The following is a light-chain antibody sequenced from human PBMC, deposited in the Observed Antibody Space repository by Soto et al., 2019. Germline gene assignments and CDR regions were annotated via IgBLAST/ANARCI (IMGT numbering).Light chain of an antibody. V-gene: IGKV3-20*01. CDR3: YRDT. Sequence: EIVLTQSPGTLSLSPGERPTLSCRASQGVRSNPLAWHQQKLGQAPRLLLYDASTRATGIPGRFSGSGSGTVFTLAISRLEPEDCAVYYCYRDTFGQGTRLEVK. CDR1: QGVRSNP. CDR2: DAS. J-gene: IGKJ2*01.